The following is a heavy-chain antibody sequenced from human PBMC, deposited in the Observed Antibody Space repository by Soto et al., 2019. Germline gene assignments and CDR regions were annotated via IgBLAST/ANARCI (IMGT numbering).Heavy chain of an antibody. CDR2: IKSKTDGGTT. D-gene: IGHD3-10*01. CDR3: TTRSVKGRGWNYYMDV. CDR1: GFTFSNAW. Sequence: GGSLRLSCAASGFTFSNAWMSWVRQAPGKGLEWVGRIKSKTDGGTTDYAAPVKGRFTISRDDSKNTLYLQMNSLKTEDTAVYYCTTRSVKGRGWNYYMDVWGKGTTVTVSS. J-gene: IGHJ6*03. V-gene: IGHV3-15*01.